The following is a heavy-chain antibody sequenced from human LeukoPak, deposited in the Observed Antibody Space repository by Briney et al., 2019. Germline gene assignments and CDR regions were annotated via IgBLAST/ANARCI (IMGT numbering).Heavy chain of an antibody. CDR2: IYYSGST. V-gene: IGHV4-39*01. CDR3: ASGSDAPPTPSMHA. Sequence: SETLSLTCTVSGGSISSSSYYWGWIRQPPGKGLEWIGSIYYSGSTYYNPSLKSRVTISVDTSKNQFSLKLSSVTAAPTAVYYCASGSDAPPTPSMHAWGQANTVTLSS. J-gene: IGHJ6*02. D-gene: IGHD1-26*01. CDR1: GGSISSSSYY.